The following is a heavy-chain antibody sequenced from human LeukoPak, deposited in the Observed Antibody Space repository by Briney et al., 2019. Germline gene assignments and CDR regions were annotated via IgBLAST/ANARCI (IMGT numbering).Heavy chain of an antibody. D-gene: IGHD5-18*01. V-gene: IGHV4-38-2*02. CDR1: GYSLSSGYY. Sequence: SETLSLTCAVSGYSLSSGYYLGWIRQPPGKGLEWIGSIYHSVSPYYHPSLKSRVTISVDTSKHQFSLKLSSVTAADTAVYYCARDSGWSDTAMVQDYWGQGTLVSVSS. CDR3: ARDSGWSDTAMVQDY. CDR2: IYHSVSP. J-gene: IGHJ4*02.